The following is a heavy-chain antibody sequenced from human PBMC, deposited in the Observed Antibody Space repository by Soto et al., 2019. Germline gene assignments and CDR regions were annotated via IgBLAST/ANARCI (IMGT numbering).Heavy chain of an antibody. J-gene: IGHJ4*02. CDR1: GYTFTSYD. CDR2: MNPNSGNT. D-gene: IGHD6-19*01. CDR3: ARSVEWLASFDY. V-gene: IGHV1-8*01. Sequence: QVQLVQSGAEVKKPGATVKVSCKASGYTFTSYDINWVRQATGQGLEWMGWMNPNSGNTGNAQKFQGRITMTRNTSISTAYMEQSSLRSEDTAVYYCARSVEWLASFDYWGQGTLVTVSS.